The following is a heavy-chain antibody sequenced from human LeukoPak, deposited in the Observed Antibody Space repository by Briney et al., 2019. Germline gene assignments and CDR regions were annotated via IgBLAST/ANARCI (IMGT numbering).Heavy chain of an antibody. D-gene: IGHD3-9*01. V-gene: IGHV3-11*01. CDR3: ARGGGYDSGYPRYFDL. CDR2: ISSPGSTT. CDR1: GFSFSDYY. Sequence: PGGSLRLSCAASGFSFSDYYMSWIRQAPGKGLEWVSWVSFISSPGSTTYYADSVKGRFTNSRDNAKNSLYLQMDSLSAGDTAVYYCARGGGYDSGYPRYFDLWGRGTLVTVSS. J-gene: IGHJ2*01.